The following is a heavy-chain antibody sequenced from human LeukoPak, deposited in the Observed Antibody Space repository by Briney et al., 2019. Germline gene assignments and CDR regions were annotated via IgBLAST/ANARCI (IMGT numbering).Heavy chain of an antibody. CDR2: INHSGST. V-gene: IGHV4-34*01. CDR1: GGSFSGYY. CDR3: ARGAPGY. J-gene: IGHJ4*02. Sequence: PSETLSLTCAVYGGSFSGYYWSWIRQTPGKGLEWIGEINHSGSTNYNPSLKSRVTISVDTSKNQFSLKLGSVTAADTAVYYCARGAPGYWGQGTLVTVSP.